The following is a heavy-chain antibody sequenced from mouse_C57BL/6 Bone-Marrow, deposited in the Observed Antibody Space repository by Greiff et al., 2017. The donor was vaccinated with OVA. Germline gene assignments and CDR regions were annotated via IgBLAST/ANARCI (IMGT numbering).Heavy chain of an antibody. J-gene: IGHJ1*03. CDR1: GFTFSDYY. V-gene: IGHV5-16*01. D-gene: IGHD1-1*01. CDR2: INYDGSST. Sequence: EVQLVESEGGLVQPGSSMKLSCTASGFTFSDYYMAWVRQVPEKGLEWVANINYDGSSTYYLDSLKSRFIISRDNAKNILYLQMSSLKSEDTATYYCARPITTVVDWYFDVWGTGTTVTVSS. CDR3: ARPITTVVDWYFDV.